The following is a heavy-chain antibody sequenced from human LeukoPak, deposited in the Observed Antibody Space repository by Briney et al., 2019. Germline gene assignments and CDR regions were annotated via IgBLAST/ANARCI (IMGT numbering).Heavy chain of an antibody. V-gene: IGHV4-59*01. CDR3: ARGYYYGSGGYPFDY. J-gene: IGHJ4*02. CDR1: GGSISSYY. CDR2: IYYSGST. D-gene: IGHD3-10*01. Sequence: SETLSLTCTVSGGSISSYYWSWIRQPPGKGLEWTGYIYYSGSTNYNPSLKSRVTISVDTSKNQFSLKLSSVTAADTAVYYCARGYYYGSGGYPFDYWGQGTLVTVSS.